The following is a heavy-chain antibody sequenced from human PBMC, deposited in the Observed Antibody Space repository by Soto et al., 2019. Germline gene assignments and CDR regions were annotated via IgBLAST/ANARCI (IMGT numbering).Heavy chain of an antibody. Sequence: QLQLQESGPGLVKPSETLSLTCTVSGGSISSSSYYWGWIRQPPGKGLEWIGSIYYSGSTYYNPSLKRRVTISVDTSQNPFSLKLSSVTAADTAVYYCARHMAGARGWGYYWGQGTLVTVSS. J-gene: IGHJ4*02. CDR1: GGSISSSSYY. V-gene: IGHV4-39*01. CDR3: ARHMAGARGWGYY. CDR2: IYYSGST. D-gene: IGHD3-16*01.